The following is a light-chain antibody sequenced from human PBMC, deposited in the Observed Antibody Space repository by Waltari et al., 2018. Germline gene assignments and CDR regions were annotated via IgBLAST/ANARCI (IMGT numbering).Light chain of an antibody. Sequence: DIQMTQSPSTLSASVGDRVTITCRASQSISSWLAWYQQKPGKAPKLLIYKASSLESGVPSRVSGSGSGTEFTLTISSLRPDDFATYYCQQYNSYLMYTFGQGTKLEIK. CDR1: QSISSW. V-gene: IGKV1-5*03. CDR3: QQYNSYLMYT. J-gene: IGKJ2*01. CDR2: KAS.